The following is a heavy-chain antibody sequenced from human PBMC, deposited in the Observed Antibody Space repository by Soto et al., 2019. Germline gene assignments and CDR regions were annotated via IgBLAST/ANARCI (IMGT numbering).Heavy chain of an antibody. V-gene: IGHV3-23*01. D-gene: IGHD5-18*01. CDR3: AKDPKTAMVNLNFDY. J-gene: IGHJ4*02. CDR1: GFTFSSYA. Sequence: GGSLRLSCAASGFTFSSYAMSWVRQAPGKGLEWVSAISGSGGSTYYADSVKGRFTISRDNPKNTLYLQMNSLRAEDTAVYYCAKDPKTAMVNLNFDYGGQGTLVTVSS. CDR2: ISGSGGST.